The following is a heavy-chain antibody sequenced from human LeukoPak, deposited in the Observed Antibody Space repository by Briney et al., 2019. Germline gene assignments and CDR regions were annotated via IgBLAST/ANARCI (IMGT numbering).Heavy chain of an antibody. CDR1: GGSFSGYY. V-gene: IGHV4-30-4*08. CDR3: ARFLEWLLLDY. J-gene: IGHJ4*02. D-gene: IGHD3-3*01. Sequence: PSQTLSLTCAVYGGSFSGYYWTWIRQPPGKGLEWIGYIYYSGSTYYNPSLKSRVTISVDTSKNQFSLKLSSVTAADTAVYYCARFLEWLLLDYWGQGTLVTVSS. CDR2: IYYSGST.